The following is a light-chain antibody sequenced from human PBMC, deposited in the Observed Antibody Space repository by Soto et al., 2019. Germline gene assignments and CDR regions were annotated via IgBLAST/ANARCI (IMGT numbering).Light chain of an antibody. V-gene: IGKV1-33*01. CDR2: DAS. CDR3: QQYDNLLALT. CDR1: QDISKY. Sequence: DIQMTQSPSSLSASVGDRVTIACQASQDISKYLNWYQFRPGQAPKLLIYDASNLETGVPSRFRGSGSGTHFSLTITSLRPEDVATDYCQQYDNLLALTFGGGTKVQIK. J-gene: IGKJ4*01.